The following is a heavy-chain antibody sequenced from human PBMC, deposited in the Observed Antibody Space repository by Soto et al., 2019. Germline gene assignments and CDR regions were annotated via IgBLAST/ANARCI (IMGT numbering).Heavy chain of an antibody. D-gene: IGHD2-15*01. CDR3: ARDSGYCSGGSCYSDYYYMDV. Sequence: GGSLRLSCAASGFTFSSYGMHWVRQAPGKGLEWVAVIWYDGSNKYYADSVKSGFTNSRDNSKITQYLQMTCLRADDTAVDYCARDSGYCSGGSCYSDYYYMDVWGKGTTVTVSS. CDR2: IWYDGSNK. CDR1: GFTFSSYG. J-gene: IGHJ6*03. V-gene: IGHV3-33*01.